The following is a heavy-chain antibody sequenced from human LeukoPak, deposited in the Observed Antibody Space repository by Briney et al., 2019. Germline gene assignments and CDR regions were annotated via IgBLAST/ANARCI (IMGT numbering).Heavy chain of an antibody. J-gene: IGHJ6*03. CDR1: GFTFNNYG. V-gene: IGHV3-33*06. CDR2: IWYDGTIK. Sequence: GRSLRLSCAASGFTFNNYGMHWVRQAPGKGLEWVAVIWYDGTIKYYADSVKGRFTISRDNSKNTLYLQMNSLRAEDTAVYYCAKDRPTTMDVWGKGTTVTVSS. CDR3: AKDRPTTMDV. D-gene: IGHD1-26*01.